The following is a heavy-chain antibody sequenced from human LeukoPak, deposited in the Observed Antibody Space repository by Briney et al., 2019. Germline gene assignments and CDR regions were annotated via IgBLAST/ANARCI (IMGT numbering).Heavy chain of an antibody. CDR1: GGSISSYY. J-gene: IGHJ6*04. V-gene: IGHV4-59*01. CDR2: IYYSGRT. CDR3: ARDGTYYYGSESYPNYYYYGMDV. D-gene: IGHD3-10*01. Sequence: SETLSLTCTVSGGSISSYYWSWMRPPPGRGVEWIGYIYYSGRTNHNPPLKSRVNISVDTSKNQFSLKLSSVTAADTAVYYCARDGTYYYGSESYPNYYYYGMDVWGKGTTVTVSS.